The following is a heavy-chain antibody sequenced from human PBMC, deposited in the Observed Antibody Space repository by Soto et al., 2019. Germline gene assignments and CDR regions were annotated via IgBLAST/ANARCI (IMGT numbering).Heavy chain of an antibody. Sequence: EVQLVESGGGLVQPGGSLRLSCAASGFTFSSYSMNWVRQAPGKGLEWVSYISSSSSTIYYADSVKGRFTISRDNAKNALYLQMTSLRDEDTAVYYCARDSYSSGPLWGQGTLVTVSS. CDR3: ARDSYSSGPL. CDR2: ISSSSSTI. CDR1: GFTFSSYS. J-gene: IGHJ4*02. V-gene: IGHV3-48*02. D-gene: IGHD6-19*01.